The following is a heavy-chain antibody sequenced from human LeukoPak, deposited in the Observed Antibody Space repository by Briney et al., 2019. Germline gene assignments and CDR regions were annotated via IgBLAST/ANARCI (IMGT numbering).Heavy chain of an antibody. J-gene: IGHJ4*02. Sequence: SLRLSCAASGFGLSSYAMSCVRQAPGKGLEWVSAISGSGGSTYYADSVKGRFTISRDDSKNTLYLQMNSLRAEDTAVYYCAKSNWNYEFDYWGQGTLVTVSS. V-gene: IGHV3-23*01. CDR2: ISGSGGST. D-gene: IGHD1-7*01. CDR1: GFGLSSYA. CDR3: AKSNWNYEFDY.